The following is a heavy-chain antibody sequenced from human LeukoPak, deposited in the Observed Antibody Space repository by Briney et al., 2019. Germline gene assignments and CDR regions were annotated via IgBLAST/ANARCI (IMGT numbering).Heavy chain of an antibody. D-gene: IGHD6-6*01. V-gene: IGHV4-34*01. CDR2: INHGGST. Sequence: SETLSLTCAVYGGSFSDYYWSWIRQPPGKGLEWIGEINHGGSTNYNPSLKSRVTISVDTSKNQFSLKLSSVTAADTAVYYCAGSIAARLDYWGQGTLVTVSS. J-gene: IGHJ4*02. CDR1: GGSFSDYY. CDR3: AGSIAARLDY.